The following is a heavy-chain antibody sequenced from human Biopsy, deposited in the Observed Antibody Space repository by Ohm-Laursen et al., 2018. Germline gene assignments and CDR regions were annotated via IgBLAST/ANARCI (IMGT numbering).Heavy chain of an antibody. CDR1: GVSISSTTYY. Sequence: SDTLSLTCSVSGVSISSTTYYWGRIRQPPGKGLEWIGSIHYSGTTYYHASLRSRVTISVDKSKNQFSLKLTSVTAAETAVYYCARQGEWEHFADYWGQGTLVSVSS. CDR3: ARQGEWEHFADY. D-gene: IGHD1-26*01. J-gene: IGHJ4*02. V-gene: IGHV4-39*01. CDR2: IHYSGTT.